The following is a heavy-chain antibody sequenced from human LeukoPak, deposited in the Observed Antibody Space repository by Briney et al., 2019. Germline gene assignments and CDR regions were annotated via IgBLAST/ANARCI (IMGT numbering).Heavy chain of an antibody. Sequence: ASVTVSCKASGYTFTGYYMHWVRQAPGQGLAWMGWINPNNGGTNYAQKFQGRVTMTRDTSISTAYMELRRLTSDDTAVYYCARGRGTTSSNFDYWGQGTLVTVSS. J-gene: IGHJ4*02. CDR1: GYTFTGYY. D-gene: IGHD2-2*01. CDR3: ARGRGTTSSNFDY. V-gene: IGHV1-2*02. CDR2: INPNNGGT.